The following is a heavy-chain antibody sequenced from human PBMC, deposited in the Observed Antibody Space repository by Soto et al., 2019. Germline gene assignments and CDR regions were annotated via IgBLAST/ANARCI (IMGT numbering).Heavy chain of an antibody. CDR2: IIPIFGTA. V-gene: IGHV1-69*12. Sequence: QVQLVQSGAEVKKPGSSVKVSCKALGATLGGYVFSWGQQAPGQGLEWMGGIIPIFGTANYAQKFQGRVTITADESTSTAYMELSSLRSEDTAVYYCLTTTLGMDVWGQGTTVTVSS. J-gene: IGHJ6*02. D-gene: IGHD1-26*01. CDR1: GATLGGYV. CDR3: LTTTLGMDV.